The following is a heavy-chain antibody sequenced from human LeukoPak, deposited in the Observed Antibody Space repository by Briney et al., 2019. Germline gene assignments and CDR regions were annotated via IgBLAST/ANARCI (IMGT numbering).Heavy chain of an antibody. CDR3: AKAMATYHYDTSGYYFDS. D-gene: IGHD3-22*01. CDR2: ISWNSDST. V-gene: IGHV3-9*01. CDR1: GFNFDEHA. J-gene: IGHJ4*02. Sequence: PGWSLRLSCEAAGFNFDEHAMHWVRQAPGKGLEWVSGISWNSDSTGYADSVKGRFTISRDNAKNSLFLQINSVRAEDTAVYYCAKAMATYHYDTSGYYFDSWGPGTAVSVSS.